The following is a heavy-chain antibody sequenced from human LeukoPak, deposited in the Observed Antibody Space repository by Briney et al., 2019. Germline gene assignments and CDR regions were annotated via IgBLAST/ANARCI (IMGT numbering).Heavy chain of an antibody. J-gene: IGHJ4*02. CDR2: IYYSGST. CDR3: ARGPYFGYYFDY. D-gene: IGHD3-9*01. CDR1: GGSISSYY. Sequence: SETLSLTCTVSGGSISSYYWSWIRQPPGKGLEWIGYIYYSGSTNYNPSLKSRVTISVDTSKNQFSLKLSSVTAADTAVYYCARGPYFGYYFDYWGQGTLVTVSS. V-gene: IGHV4-59*01.